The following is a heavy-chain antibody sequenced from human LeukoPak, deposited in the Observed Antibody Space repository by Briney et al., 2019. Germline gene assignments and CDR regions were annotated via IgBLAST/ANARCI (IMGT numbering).Heavy chain of an antibody. V-gene: IGHV3-7*01. Sequence: QTGGSLRLSCAASGFTLSSYWMSWVRQAPGKGLEWVANIKQDGSEKYYVDSVKGRFTISRDNAKNSLYLQMNSLRAEDTAVYYCARLRYHDFWSGYWKYYYYMDVWGKGTTVTVSS. CDR2: IKQDGSEK. J-gene: IGHJ6*03. CDR1: GFTLSSYW. D-gene: IGHD3-3*01. CDR3: ARLRYHDFWSGYWKYYYYMDV.